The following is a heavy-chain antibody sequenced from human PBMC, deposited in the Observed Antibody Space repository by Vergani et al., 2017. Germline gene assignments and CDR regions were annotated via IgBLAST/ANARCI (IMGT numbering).Heavy chain of an antibody. Sequence: QLQLQESGPGLVKPSATLSLSCSLSGASIRSSNYYWGWIRQPPGKGLGWITSIYYSGSTYYNPSLKSRVTISVDTSKNQFSLKLSSVTAADTAVYFCARHSTVEWLVKLGWIDPWGQGILVTVSS. CDR3: ARHSTVEWLVKLGWIDP. CDR1: GASIRSSNYY. J-gene: IGHJ5*02. D-gene: IGHD6-19*01. V-gene: IGHV4-39*01. CDR2: IYYSGST.